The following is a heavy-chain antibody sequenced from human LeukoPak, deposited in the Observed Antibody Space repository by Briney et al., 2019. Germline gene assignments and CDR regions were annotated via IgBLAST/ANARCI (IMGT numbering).Heavy chain of an antibody. CDR2: ISGSGTGT. CDR1: GFTFSTYA. J-gene: IGHJ4*02. Sequence: GGSLSLSCAPSGFTFSTYAMSWVRPAPGKALEWVSIISGSGTGTYYADSVKGRFTISRDNSKNTLYLQMNSLRAEDTAVYYCAKRSFDSSGYSGTLDYWGQGTLVTVAS. CDR3: AKRSFDSSGYSGTLDY. D-gene: IGHD3-22*01. V-gene: IGHV3-23*01.